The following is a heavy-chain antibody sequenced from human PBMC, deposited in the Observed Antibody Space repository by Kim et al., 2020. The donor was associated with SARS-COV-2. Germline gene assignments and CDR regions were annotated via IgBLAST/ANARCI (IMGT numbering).Heavy chain of an antibody. V-gene: IGHV1-3*01. CDR2: INAGNGNT. CDR3: ARDMAVAGLSAGVGY. CDR1: GYTFTNYI. J-gene: IGHJ4*02. D-gene: IGHD6-19*01. Sequence: ASVKVSCKASGYTFTNYIMHWVRQAPGQRLEWMGWINAGNGNTKFSQKFQGRVTLTGDTSANTAYLELSSLRSEDTAVYYCARDMAVAGLSAGVGYWGLGTLVTVSS.